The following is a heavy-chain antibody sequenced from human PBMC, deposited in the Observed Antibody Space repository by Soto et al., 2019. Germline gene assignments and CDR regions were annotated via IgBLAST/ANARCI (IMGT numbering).Heavy chain of an antibody. Sequence: GGSLRLSCAASGFTFSDYYMSWIRQAPGKGLEWVSYISSSSSYTNYADSVKGRFTISRDNAKNSLYLQMNSLRAEDTAVYYCARKISAGALRVIDYWGQGTLVTVSS. CDR2: ISSSSSYT. J-gene: IGHJ4*02. CDR3: ARKISAGALRVIDY. V-gene: IGHV3-11*03. D-gene: IGHD5-12*01. CDR1: GFTFSDYY.